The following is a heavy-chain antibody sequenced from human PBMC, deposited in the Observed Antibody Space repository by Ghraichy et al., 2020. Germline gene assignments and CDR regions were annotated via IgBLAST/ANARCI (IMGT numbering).Heavy chain of an antibody. J-gene: IGHJ5*02. CDR3: ARSIAPLDWFDP. Sequence: SETLSLTCTVSGASISSYYWSWIRQPPGKGLEWIGYISYSGSTNYNPSLKSRVTISVDTSKNQFSLKLSSVTAADTAMYYCARSIAPLDWFDPWGQGTLVTVSS. V-gene: IGHV4-59*01. CDR1: GASISSYY. CDR2: ISYSGST. D-gene: IGHD3-16*02.